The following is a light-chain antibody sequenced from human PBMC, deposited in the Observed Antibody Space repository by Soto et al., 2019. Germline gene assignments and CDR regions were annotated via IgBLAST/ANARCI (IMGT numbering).Light chain of an antibody. CDR2: NNR. CDR3: QSYDNSLSGPVV. J-gene: IGLJ2*01. V-gene: IGLV1-40*01. Sequence: QSVLTQPPSVSGAPGQRVTISCPGSSSNIGAGYDVHWYQQLPGTAPKLLIYNNRNRPSGVPDRFSGSKSGTSASLAITGLQADDEADYYCQSYDNSLSGPVVFGGGTQLTVL. CDR1: SSNIGAGYD.